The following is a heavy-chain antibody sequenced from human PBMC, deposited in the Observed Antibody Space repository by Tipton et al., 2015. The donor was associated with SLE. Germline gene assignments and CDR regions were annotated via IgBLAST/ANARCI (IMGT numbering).Heavy chain of an antibody. CDR1: GYRFSYYG. V-gene: IGHV1-3*01. Sequence: QLVQSGAEVKQPGASVKVSCKASGYRFSYYGFHWLRQAPGQRPEWMGWINVDNGDTKYSQTFQGRVRLTRDTSASTAYMELSSLRSEDTAIYYCARLRIMLPATQYYYYCGMDVWGQGTTVTVSS. D-gene: IGHD2-15*01. CDR3: ARLRIMLPATQYYYYCGMDV. J-gene: IGHJ6*02. CDR2: INVDNGDT.